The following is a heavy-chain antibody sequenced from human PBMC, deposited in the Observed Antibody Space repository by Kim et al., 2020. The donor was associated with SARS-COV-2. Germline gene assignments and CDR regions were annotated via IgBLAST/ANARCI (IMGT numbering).Heavy chain of an antibody. J-gene: IGHJ4*02. Sequence: ADSVKGRFTISRDNAKNSLYLQMNSLRAEDTALYYCAKDSGMTAAGSASNWGQGTLVTVSS. V-gene: IGHV3-9*01. D-gene: IGHD6-13*01. CDR3: AKDSGMTAAGSASN.